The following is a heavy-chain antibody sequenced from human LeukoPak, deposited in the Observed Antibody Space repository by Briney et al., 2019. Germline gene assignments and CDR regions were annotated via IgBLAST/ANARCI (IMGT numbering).Heavy chain of an antibody. V-gene: IGHV3-23*01. Sequence: GGSLRLSCAASGFTFNNYAMTWVRQAPGKGLEWVSAISGSGDSTCYADSVEGRFTISRDNSKNSLYLQMNSLRAEDTAVYYYAKNSRVVVVTPNDYWGQGTLVTVSS. CDR1: GFTFNNYA. D-gene: IGHD2-2*01. CDR2: ISGSGDST. CDR3: AKNSRVVVVTPNDY. J-gene: IGHJ4*02.